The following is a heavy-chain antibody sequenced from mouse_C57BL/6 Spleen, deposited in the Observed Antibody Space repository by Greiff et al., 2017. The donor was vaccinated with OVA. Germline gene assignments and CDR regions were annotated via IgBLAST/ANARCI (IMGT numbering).Heavy chain of an antibody. Sequence: VKVVESGGGLVKPGGSLKLSCAASGFTFSDYGMHWVRQAPEKGLEWVAYISSGSSTIYYADTVKGRFTISRDNAKNTLCLQMTSLRSEDTAMCYWARRDVGCAYWGQGTLVTVSA. CDR2: ISSGSSTI. D-gene: IGHD3-3*01. CDR1: GFTFSDYG. V-gene: IGHV5-17*01. J-gene: IGHJ3*01. CDR3: ARRDVGCAY.